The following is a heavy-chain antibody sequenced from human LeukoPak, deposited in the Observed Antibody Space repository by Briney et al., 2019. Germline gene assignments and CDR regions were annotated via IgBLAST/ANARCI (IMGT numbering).Heavy chain of an antibody. CDR2: ISRSGNSI. J-gene: IGHJ4*02. V-gene: IGHV3-11*01. Sequence: GGSLRLSCAASGFTFSDYYMSWIRQAPGKGLEWVSYISRSGNSIYYADSVKGRFTISRDNAKNSLYLQMNSLRAEDTAVYYCAREMEGDYGSGTFFDLWGQGNMVTVSS. D-gene: IGHD3-10*01. CDR1: GFTFSDYY. CDR3: AREMEGDYGSGTFFDL.